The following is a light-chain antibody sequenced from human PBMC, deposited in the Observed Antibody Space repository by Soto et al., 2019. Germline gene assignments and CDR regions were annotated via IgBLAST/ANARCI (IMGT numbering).Light chain of an antibody. Sequence: EIVMTQSPGTLSVSPGERATLSCRASQRVGTNLAWYQQRPGQAPRLLIYAASTRATGIPARFSGRGSGTEFTLTISSLQSEDFALYFCQQYNNWPLYSFGQGTKLEIK. CDR1: QRVGTN. J-gene: IGKJ2*01. V-gene: IGKV3-15*01. CDR2: AAS. CDR3: QQYNNWPLYS.